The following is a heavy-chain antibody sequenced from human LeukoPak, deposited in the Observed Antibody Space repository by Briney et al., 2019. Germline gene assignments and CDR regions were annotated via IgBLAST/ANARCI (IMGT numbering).Heavy chain of an antibody. D-gene: IGHD3-10*01. CDR2: IIPIFGTA. J-gene: IGHJ4*02. Sequence: SVKVSCMASGGTFSSYAISWVRQAPGQGLEWMGGIIPIFGTANYAQKFQGRVTITADESTSTAYMELSSLRSEDTAVYYCASSLWFGELSNHPYYFDYWGQGTLVTVSS. CDR3: ASSLWFGELSNHPYYFDY. CDR1: GGTFSSYA. V-gene: IGHV1-69*13.